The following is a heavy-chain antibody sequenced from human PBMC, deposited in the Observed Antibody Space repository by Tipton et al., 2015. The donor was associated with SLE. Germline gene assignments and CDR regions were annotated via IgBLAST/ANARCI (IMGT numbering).Heavy chain of an antibody. CDR2: IYYSGST. V-gene: IGHV4-39*07. J-gene: IGHJ3*02. D-gene: IGHD3-3*01. Sequence: TLSLTCTVSGGSISSTSYYWGWIRQPPGKGLEWIGSIYYSGSTYYNPSLKSRVTISVDTSKNQFSLKLSSVTAADTAVYYCATPRGVLRFHKAFDIWGQGTMVTVSS. CDR1: GGSISSTSYY. CDR3: ATPRGVLRFHKAFDI.